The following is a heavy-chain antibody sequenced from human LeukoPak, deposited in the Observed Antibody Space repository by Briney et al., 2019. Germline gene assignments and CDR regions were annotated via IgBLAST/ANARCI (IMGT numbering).Heavy chain of an antibody. D-gene: IGHD5-12*01. V-gene: IGHV4-59*08. CDR3: ARRGYSGYERFDY. CDR2: IYYTGST. J-gene: IGHJ4*02. Sequence: PSETLSLTCTVSGGSISGYYWSWIRQPPGKGLEWIEYIYYTGSTNYNPSLKSRVTISVDTSKNQFSLKLSSVTAADTAVYYCARRGYSGYERFDYWGQGTLVTVSA. CDR1: GGSISGYY.